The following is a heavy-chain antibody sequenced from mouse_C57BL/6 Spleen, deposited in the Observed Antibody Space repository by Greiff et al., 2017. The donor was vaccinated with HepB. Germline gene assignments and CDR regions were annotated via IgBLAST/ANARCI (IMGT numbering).Heavy chain of an antibody. D-gene: IGHD2-14*01. Sequence: VKLVESGPGLVAPSQSLSITCTVSGFSLTSYGVHWVRQPPGKGLEWLVVIWSDGSTTYNSALKSRLSISKDNSKSQVFLKMNSLQTDDTAMYYCARHDDRGDYAMDYWGQGTSVTVSS. CDR1: GFSLTSYG. CDR3: ARHDDRGDYAMDY. CDR2: IWSDGST. V-gene: IGHV2-6-1*01. J-gene: IGHJ4*01.